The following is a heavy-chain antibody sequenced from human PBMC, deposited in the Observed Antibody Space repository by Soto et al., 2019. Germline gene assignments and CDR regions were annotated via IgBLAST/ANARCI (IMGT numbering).Heavy chain of an antibody. Sequence: ASEKVSCKASGYTFTNYGISWVRQAPGQGLEWMGWISAYNGNTNYAQKLQGRVTMTTDTSTSTAYIELRSLRSDDTAVYYCARGRRYDYVWGSYRYDAFDIWGQGTMVTVSS. V-gene: IGHV1-18*01. CDR2: ISAYNGNT. J-gene: IGHJ3*02. CDR1: GYTFTNYG. CDR3: ARGRRYDYVWGSYRYDAFDI. D-gene: IGHD3-16*02.